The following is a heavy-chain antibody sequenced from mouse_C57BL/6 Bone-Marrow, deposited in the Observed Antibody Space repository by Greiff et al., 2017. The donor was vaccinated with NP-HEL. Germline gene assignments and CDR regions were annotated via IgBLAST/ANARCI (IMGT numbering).Heavy chain of an antibody. V-gene: IGHV1-81*01. Sequence: VNVVESGAELARPGASVKLSCKASGYTFTSYGISWVKQRTGQGLEWIGEIYPRSGNTYYNEKFKGKATLTADKSSSTAYMELRSLTSEDSAVYFCARELGYFDYWGQGTTLTVSS. J-gene: IGHJ2*01. CDR3: ARELGYFDY. CDR2: IYPRSGNT. CDR1: GYTFTSYG. D-gene: IGHD4-1*01.